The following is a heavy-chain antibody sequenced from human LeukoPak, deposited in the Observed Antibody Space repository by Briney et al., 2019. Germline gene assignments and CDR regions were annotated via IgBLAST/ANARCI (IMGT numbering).Heavy chain of an antibody. Sequence: SVKVSCKASGGTFSSYAISWVRQAPGQGLGWMGGIIPIFGTANYAQKFQGRVTITADESTSTAYMELSSLRSEDTAVYYCASLYSSGWYNPIDYWGQGTLVTVSS. CDR1: GGTFSSYA. CDR3: ASLYSSGWYNPIDY. V-gene: IGHV1-69*01. CDR2: IIPIFGTA. J-gene: IGHJ4*02. D-gene: IGHD6-19*01.